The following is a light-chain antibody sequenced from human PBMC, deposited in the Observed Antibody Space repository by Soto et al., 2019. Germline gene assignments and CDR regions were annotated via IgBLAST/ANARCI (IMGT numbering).Light chain of an antibody. CDR2: EVT. V-gene: IGLV2-8*01. J-gene: IGLJ1*01. Sequence: QSALTQPPSASGSPGQSVTISCTGTRSDVGGYNRVSWYQHHPNKAPQLMIYEVTKRPSGVPDRFSGSKSDNTASLTVSGLRAEDEADYYCSSYAGNDNYVFGTGTKLTVL. CDR1: RSDVGGYNR. CDR3: SSYAGNDNYV.